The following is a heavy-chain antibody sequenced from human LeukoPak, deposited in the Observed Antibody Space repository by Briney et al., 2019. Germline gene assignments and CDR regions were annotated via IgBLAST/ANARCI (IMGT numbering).Heavy chain of an antibody. CDR3: ARVGLLFDYYYGMDV. D-gene: IGHD2-21*02. Sequence: PGGSLRLSCAASGFTFSTYWMHWVRQTPGKGLVWVSRIKSDGSSTSYADSVKGRFTISRDNSKNTLYLQMNSLRAEDTAVYYCARVGLLFDYYYGMDVWGQGTTVTVSS. J-gene: IGHJ6*02. CDR1: GFTFSTYW. V-gene: IGHV3-74*01. CDR2: IKSDGSST.